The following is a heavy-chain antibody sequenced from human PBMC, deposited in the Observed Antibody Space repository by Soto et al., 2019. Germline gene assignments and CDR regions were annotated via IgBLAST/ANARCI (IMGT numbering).Heavy chain of an antibody. V-gene: IGHV3-30*03. CDR3: AMNGISLDV. Sequence: GGSLRLSCVASGFTFSTSDMHWVRQAPGQGLEWVAVVSYDERNIYYADSVKGRFSVSRDNAKNSLFLQMNSLRAEDTGVYYCAMNGISLDVRGQGTTVTVSS. CDR2: VSYDERNI. D-gene: IGHD2-21*01. CDR1: GFTFSTSD. J-gene: IGHJ6*02.